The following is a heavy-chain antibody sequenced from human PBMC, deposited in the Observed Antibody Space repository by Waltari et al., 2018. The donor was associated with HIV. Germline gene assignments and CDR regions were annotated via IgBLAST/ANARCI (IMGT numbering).Heavy chain of an antibody. CDR3: STSGWLDH. V-gene: IGHV3-15*02. J-gene: IGHJ5*02. CDR1: GMSFSHAW. Sequence: EVQLVESGGAIVKPGESLRISCAVSGMSFSHAWMSWVRQAPGKGLEWIARITTKADGESVDYAEVVRDRFTITRDDSTSTLFLQMSSLKTEDTALYYCSTSGWLDHWGQGTRVTVSS. D-gene: IGHD6-25*01. CDR2: ITTKADGESV.